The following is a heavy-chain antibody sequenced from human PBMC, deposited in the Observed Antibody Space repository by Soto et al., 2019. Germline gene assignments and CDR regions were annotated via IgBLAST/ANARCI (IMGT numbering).Heavy chain of an antibody. J-gene: IGHJ5*01. D-gene: IGHD3-3*01. CDR3: ARGGTPHYYFWSEHRGDELAS. CDR1: GYTFTNYD. V-gene: IGHV1-8*01. CDR2: LSPAAGKTKT. Sequence: QVQLLQSGAEVKRPGASVKVSCRASGYTFTNYDVSWVWQAAGQGLAWMGWLSPAAGKTKTTYRRQISERDSTTWDTSVATADLEVLDPTSDDTAGSYCARGGTPHYYFWSEHRGDELASCGQGTVVTVSS.